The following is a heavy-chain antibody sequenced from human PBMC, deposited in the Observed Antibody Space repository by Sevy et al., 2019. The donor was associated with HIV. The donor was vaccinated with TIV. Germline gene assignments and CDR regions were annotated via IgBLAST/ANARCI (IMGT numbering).Heavy chain of an antibody. CDR2: ISGSARST. CDR3: AKDGHYYDSSGDYLNYFDY. Sequence: GESLKISCADSGFTFTSYAMSWVRQAPGKGLEWVSAISGSARSTYYADSVKGRFTISRDNSKNTLYLLMNSLRAEDTAVYYCAKDGHYYDSSGDYLNYFDYWGQGTLVTVSS. CDR1: GFTFTSYA. V-gene: IGHV3-23*01. J-gene: IGHJ4*02. D-gene: IGHD3-22*01.